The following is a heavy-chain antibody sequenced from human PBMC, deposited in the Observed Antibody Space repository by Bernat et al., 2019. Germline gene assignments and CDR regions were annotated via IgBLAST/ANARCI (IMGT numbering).Heavy chain of an antibody. CDR1: GFTFSSYG. Sequence: QVQLVESGGGVVQPGRSLRLSCAASGFTFSSYGMHWVRQAPGKGPEWVAVISYEGSNKYYADSVKGRFTISRDISKNTLYLQMNSLRAEDTAVYYCVRGGYIAVTAPDFYAFDIWGQGTTVTVSS. J-gene: IGHJ3*02. V-gene: IGHV3-30*06. CDR2: ISYEGSNK. CDR3: VRGGYIAVTAPDFYAFDI. D-gene: IGHD6-19*01.